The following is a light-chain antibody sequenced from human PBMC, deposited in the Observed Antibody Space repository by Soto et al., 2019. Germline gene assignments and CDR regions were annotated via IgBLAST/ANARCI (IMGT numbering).Light chain of an antibody. CDR2: TTN. CDR1: SGSVSPSYY. CDR3: VLYMGSGIWV. V-gene: IGLV8-61*01. Sequence: QAVVTQEPSFSVSPGGTVTLTCGLSSGSVSPSYYPGWFQQTPGQAPRALIYTTNTRSSGVPDRFSDSILGNKAALTITGAQADDESDYYCVLYMGSGIWVFGGGTKLTVL. J-gene: IGLJ3*02.